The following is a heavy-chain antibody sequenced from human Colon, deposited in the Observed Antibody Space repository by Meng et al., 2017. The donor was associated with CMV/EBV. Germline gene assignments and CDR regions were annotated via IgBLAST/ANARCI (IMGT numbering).Heavy chain of an antibody. V-gene: IGHV1-69*10. CDR1: RVSFSSYT. CDR2: IITVSGVP. D-gene: IGHD2-2*01. CDR3: ARAGYYAGDTFDI. Sequence: KTSRVSFSSYTSGWVRKAPGRGLEWKGGIITVSGVPNYERKFKGRVNINEDKSTGTVYIDLTSLRSEDTAVYYCARAGYYAGDTFDIWGQGTMVTVSS. J-gene: IGHJ3*02.